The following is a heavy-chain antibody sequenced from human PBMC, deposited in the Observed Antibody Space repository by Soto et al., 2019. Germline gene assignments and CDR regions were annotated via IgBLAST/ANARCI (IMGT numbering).Heavy chain of an antibody. Sequence: AETLSLTCAVYGGSFIGYYFIFIRQPPGKGLEWIGEINHGGSTDYKPSLKSRVTISVDTSKNQFSLKLSSVTAADTAVYYCAIGTKYNYGYPLGYWGQGTLVTV. J-gene: IGHJ4*02. V-gene: IGHV4-34*01. D-gene: IGHD5-18*01. CDR1: GGSFIGYY. CDR3: AIGTKYNYGYPLGY. CDR2: INHGGST.